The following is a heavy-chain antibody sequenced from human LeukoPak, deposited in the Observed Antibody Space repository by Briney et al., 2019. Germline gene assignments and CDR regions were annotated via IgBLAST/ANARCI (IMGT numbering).Heavy chain of an antibody. CDR1: GYSFTSYW. CDR2: IYPGDSDT. J-gene: IGHJ5*02. CDR3: ARAVSTVTKIWLDP. Sequence: GESLKISCKASGYSFTSYWIAWVRQMPGKGLEWMGIIYPGDSDTTYSPSFQGQVTIPADRSINTAYLQWSSLKASDTAMYYCARAVSTVTKIWLDPWGQGTLVTVSS. D-gene: IGHD4-17*01. V-gene: IGHV5-51*01.